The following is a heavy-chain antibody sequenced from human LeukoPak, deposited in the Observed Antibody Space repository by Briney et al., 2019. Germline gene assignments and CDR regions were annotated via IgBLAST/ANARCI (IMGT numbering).Heavy chain of an antibody. CDR2: ISGSGGST. CDR1: GFTFSSYA. CDR3: AKHEYSYGLNDAFDI. Sequence: PGGSLRLSCAASGFTFSSYAMSWVRQAPGTGLEWVSAISGSGGSTYYADSVKGRLTISRDNSQNTLYLQMNSLRAEDTAVYYCAKHEYSYGLNDAFDIWGQGTMVTVSS. J-gene: IGHJ3*02. D-gene: IGHD5-18*01. V-gene: IGHV3-23*01.